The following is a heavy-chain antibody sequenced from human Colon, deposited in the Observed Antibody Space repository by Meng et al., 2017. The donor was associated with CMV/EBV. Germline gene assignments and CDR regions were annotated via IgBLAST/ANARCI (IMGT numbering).Heavy chain of an antibody. CDR1: GYSFTGYY. CDR2: INTDDGDT. V-gene: IGHV1-2*06. CDR3: ARDRASLYYQFDS. J-gene: IGHJ4*02. Sequence: QVQLVQSGFDVKRPGASVKFSCKASGYSFTGYYLHWLRQAPGQRLEWLGRINTDDGDTKYAPKFRGRATMTRDTSITTAYMELDGLTSDDTATYYCARDRASLYYQFDSWGQGTLVTVSS. D-gene: IGHD5/OR15-5a*01.